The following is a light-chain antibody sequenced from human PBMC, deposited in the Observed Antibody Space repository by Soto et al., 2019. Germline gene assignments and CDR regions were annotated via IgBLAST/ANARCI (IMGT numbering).Light chain of an antibody. CDR1: QTISSW. Sequence: DIQMTQSPSTLSGPVGDRVTITCRASQTISSWVAWYQQKPGKATKLLIYKASTLKSGVPSRFSGSGSGTEFTLTISSLQPDDFATYYCQQSHTTPLTFGGGTKVDIK. V-gene: IGKV1-5*03. CDR2: KAS. CDR3: QQSHTTPLT. J-gene: IGKJ4*01.